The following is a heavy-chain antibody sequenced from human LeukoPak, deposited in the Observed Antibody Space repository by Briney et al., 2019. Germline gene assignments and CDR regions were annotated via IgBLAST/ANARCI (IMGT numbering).Heavy chain of an antibody. V-gene: IGHV3-23*01. Sequence: PGGSLRLSCAASGFTFSSYAMSWVRQAPGKGLEWVSAISGSGGSTYYADSVKGRFTISRDNSKNTLYLQMNSLRAEDTAVYYCARNGIVPKGGPYYFDYWGQGTLVTVSS. J-gene: IGHJ4*02. CDR3: ARNGIVPKGGPYYFDY. D-gene: IGHD2-8*01. CDR1: GFTFSSYA. CDR2: ISGSGGST.